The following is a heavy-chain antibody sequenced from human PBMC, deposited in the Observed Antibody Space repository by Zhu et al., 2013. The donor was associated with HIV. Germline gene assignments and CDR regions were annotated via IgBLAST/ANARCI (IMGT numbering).Heavy chain of an antibody. CDR2: IIPIFGTA. CDR3: ARWHDYGGNYRNYYYYGMDV. J-gene: IGHJ6*02. Sequence: QVQLVQSGAEVKKPGSSVKVSCKASGGTFSSYAISWVRQAPGQGLEWMGGIIPIFGTANYAQKFQGRVTITADESTSTAYMELSSLRSEDTAVYYCARWHDYGGNYRNYYYYGMDVWGQGTTGHRLL. V-gene: IGHV1-69*12. CDR1: GGTFSSYA. D-gene: IGHD4-17*01.